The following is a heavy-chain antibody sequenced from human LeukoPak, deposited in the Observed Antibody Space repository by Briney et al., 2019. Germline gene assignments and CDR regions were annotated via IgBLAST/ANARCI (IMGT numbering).Heavy chain of an antibody. J-gene: IGHJ4*02. V-gene: IGHV4-4*07. D-gene: IGHD6-6*01. Sequence: SETLSLTCTVSGGSISSYYWSWIRQPAGKGLEWIGRIYTSGSTNYNPSLKSRVTMSVDTSKNQFSLKLSSVTAADTAVYYCASGIAARSLFDYWGQGTLVTVSS. CDR1: GGSISSYY. CDR2: IYTSGST. CDR3: ASGIAARSLFDY.